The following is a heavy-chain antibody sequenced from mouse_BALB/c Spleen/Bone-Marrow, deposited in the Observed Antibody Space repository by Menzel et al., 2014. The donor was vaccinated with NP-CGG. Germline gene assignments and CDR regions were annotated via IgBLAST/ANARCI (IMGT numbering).Heavy chain of an antibody. CDR1: RYTFTSYV. Sequence: EVQLQQSGPELVKPGASVKMSCKASRYTFTSYVLHWVRQKPGHGLEWIGFMNPFNDGTKYNEKFKGKATLTSDKSSSTAYMELSSLTSEDSAVYYCAREVVATDYFDYWGQGTTLTVSP. V-gene: IGHV1-14*01. J-gene: IGHJ2*01. CDR3: AREVVATDYFDY. D-gene: IGHD1-1*01. CDR2: MNPFNDGT.